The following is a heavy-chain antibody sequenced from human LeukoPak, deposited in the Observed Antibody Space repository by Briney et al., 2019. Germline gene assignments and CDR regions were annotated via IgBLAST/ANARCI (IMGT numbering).Heavy chain of an antibody. J-gene: IGHJ5*02. CDR2: INHSGST. CDR1: GGSFSGYY. CDR3: ARHPPYYGSGSYYTLPWFDP. Sequence: PSETLSLTCAVYGGSFSGYYWSWIRQPPGKGLEWIGEINHSGSTNYNPSLKSRVTISVDTSKNQFSLKLSSVTAADTAVYYCARHPPYYGSGSYYTLPWFDPWGQGTLVTVSS. D-gene: IGHD3-10*01. V-gene: IGHV4-34*01.